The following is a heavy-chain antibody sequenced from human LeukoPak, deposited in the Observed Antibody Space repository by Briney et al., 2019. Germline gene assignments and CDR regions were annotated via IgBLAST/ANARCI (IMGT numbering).Heavy chain of an antibody. Sequence: GGSLRLSCAASGFALSSYGMNWVRQAPGKGVEWGAIIWYDGSNKYYADSVKRRFTSSRDNARNTLYLQMNSLRTEDTAVYYCARDRRYYDSSGYNYYYYGMDVWGQGTTVTVSS. J-gene: IGHJ6*02. CDR3: ARDRRYYDSSGYNYYYYGMDV. CDR1: GFALSSYG. D-gene: IGHD3-22*01. V-gene: IGHV3-30*02. CDR2: IWYDGSNK.